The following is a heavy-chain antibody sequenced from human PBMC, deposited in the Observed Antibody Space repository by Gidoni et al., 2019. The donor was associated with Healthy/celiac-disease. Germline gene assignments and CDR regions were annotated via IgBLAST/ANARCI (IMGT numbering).Heavy chain of an antibody. J-gene: IGHJ6*02. Sequence: QLQLVQSVAEVKPPGPSLPVSYQSSGSTFTSYYMHGVRQAPGHGLQWRGIINPSGGSTSYAKKFQGRFTMTRDTSTSTVYMELSSLRPDDTAVYYCAITVAAQLDYYDGIDVWGQGTTVTVSS. CDR3: AITVAAQLDYYDGIDV. CDR2: INPSGGST. CDR1: GSTFTSYY. V-gene: IGHV1-46*01. D-gene: IGHD2-15*01.